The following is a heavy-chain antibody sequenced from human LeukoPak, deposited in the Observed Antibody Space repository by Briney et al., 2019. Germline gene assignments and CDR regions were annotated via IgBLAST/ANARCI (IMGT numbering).Heavy chain of an antibody. CDR3: AKVTPDSSGYHYYFDC. Sequence: PGGSLRLSCAASGFTFDGYAMHWVRQAPGKGLEWVSGFSWNSGSIGYADSVKGRFTISRDNAKNSLYLQMNSLRAEDTASYYCAKVTPDSSGYHYYFDCWGQGTLVTVPS. CDR2: FSWNSGSI. J-gene: IGHJ4*02. V-gene: IGHV3-9*01. CDR1: GFTFDGYA. D-gene: IGHD3-22*01.